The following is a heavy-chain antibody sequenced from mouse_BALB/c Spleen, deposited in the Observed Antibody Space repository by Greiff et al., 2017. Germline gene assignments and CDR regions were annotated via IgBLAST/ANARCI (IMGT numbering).Heavy chain of an antibody. CDR2: IDPANGNT. V-gene: IGHV14-3*02. Sequence: VQLKQSGAELVKPGASVKLSCTASGFNIKDTYMHWVKQRPEQGLEWIGRIDPANGNTKYDPKFQGKAIITADTSSNPAFLQLSSLTSEDTAVYCCAQAYDGNPFDYWGQGTTLTVSS. D-gene: IGHD2-10*01. CDR1: GFNIKDTY. J-gene: IGHJ2*01. CDR3: AQAYDGNPFDY.